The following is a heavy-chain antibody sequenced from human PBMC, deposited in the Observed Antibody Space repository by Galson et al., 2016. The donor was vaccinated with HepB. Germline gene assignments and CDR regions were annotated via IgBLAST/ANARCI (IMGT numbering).Heavy chain of an antibody. CDR2: ITYDASGT. Sequence: SLRLSCAASGFTFSSNWMHWVRQAPGKGLMWVSRITYDASGTSYADSVKGRFTISRDNAKNTLYLQMNSLRAEDTAVYYCTRGLGYCSGGSCHSLDYWGQGTLVPVSS. V-gene: IGHV3-74*01. D-gene: IGHD2-15*01. CDR1: GFTFSSNW. J-gene: IGHJ4*02. CDR3: TRGLGYCSGGSCHSLDY.